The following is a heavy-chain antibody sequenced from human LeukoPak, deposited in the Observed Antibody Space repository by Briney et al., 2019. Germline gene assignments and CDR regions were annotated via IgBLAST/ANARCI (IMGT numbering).Heavy chain of an antibody. Sequence: AGSLRLSCAASGFTVRSNYMSWVRQAPGKGLEGVSVIYSGGSTYYADSVKGRFTISRDNSKNTLYLQMNSLRAEDTGVYYCARERESSGWYPYYFDYWGQGTLVTVSS. CDR1: GFTVRSNY. V-gene: IGHV3-53*01. D-gene: IGHD6-19*01. CDR2: IYSGGST. CDR3: ARERESSGWYPYYFDY. J-gene: IGHJ4*02.